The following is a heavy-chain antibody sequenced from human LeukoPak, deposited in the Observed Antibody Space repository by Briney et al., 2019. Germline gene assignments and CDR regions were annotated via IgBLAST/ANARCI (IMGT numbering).Heavy chain of an antibody. CDR2: IWYDGSNK. V-gene: IGHV3-33*01. Sequence: GGSPRLSCAASGFTFSSYGMHWVRQAPGKGLEWVAVIWYDGSNKYYADSVKGRFTISRDNSKNTLYLQMNSLRAEGTAVYYCARDHDIVVVPAALDYWGQGTLVTVSS. CDR1: GFTFSSYG. D-gene: IGHD2-2*01. CDR3: ARDHDIVVVPAALDY. J-gene: IGHJ4*02.